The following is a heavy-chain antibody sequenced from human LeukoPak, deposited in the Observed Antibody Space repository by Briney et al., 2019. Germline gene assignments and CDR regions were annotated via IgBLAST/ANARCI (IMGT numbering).Heavy chain of an antibody. J-gene: IGHJ3*02. CDR3: ARDIPTRYSSSGAFDI. CDR1: GDSVSSNSAA. D-gene: IGHD6-6*01. CDR2: TYYRSKWYN. V-gene: IGHV6-1*01. Sequence: SQNLSLTCAISGDSVSSNSAAWNWIRQSPSGGLEWLGRTYYRSKWYNDYAVSVKSRITINPDTSKNQFSLQLNSVTPEDTAVYYCARDIPTRYSSSGAFDIWGQGTMVTVSS.